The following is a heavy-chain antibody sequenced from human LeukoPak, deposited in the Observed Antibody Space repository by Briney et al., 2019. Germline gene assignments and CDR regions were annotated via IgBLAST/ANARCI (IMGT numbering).Heavy chain of an antibody. V-gene: IGHV1-8*01. CDR3: ARGYCTNGVCYPPTY. J-gene: IGHJ4*02. CDR1: GYTFTSYD. CDR2: MNPNSGNT. D-gene: IGHD2-8*01. Sequence: ASVKVSCKASGYTFTSYDINWVRLATGQGLEWMGWMNPNSGNTGYAQKFQGRVTMTRNTSISTAYMELSSLRSEDTAVYYCARGYCTNGVCYPPTYWGQGTLVTVSS.